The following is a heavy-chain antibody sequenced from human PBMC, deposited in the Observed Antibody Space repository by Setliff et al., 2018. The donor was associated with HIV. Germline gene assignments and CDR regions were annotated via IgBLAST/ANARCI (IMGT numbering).Heavy chain of an antibody. CDR1: GYSISSGYY. Sequence: SETLSLTCTVSGYSISSGYYWGWIRQPPGKGLEWIGSIYHSGSTYYNPSLKSRVTISVGTSKNQFSLKLSSVTAADTAVYYCAREHDYWGQGTLVTVSS. J-gene: IGHJ4*02. CDR3: AREHDY. V-gene: IGHV4-38-2*02. CDR2: IYHSGST.